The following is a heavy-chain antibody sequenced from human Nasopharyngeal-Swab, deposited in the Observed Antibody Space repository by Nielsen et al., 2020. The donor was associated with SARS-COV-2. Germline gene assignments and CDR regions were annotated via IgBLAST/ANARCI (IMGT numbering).Heavy chain of an antibody. V-gene: IGHV4-61*02. CDR1: GGSISSGDYY. CDR2: VHPSGNT. Sequence: SETLSLTCAVSGGSISSGDYYWTWIRQPSGRALEWIGRVHPSGNTNYNPSLKRRLTISLDTSKNQFSLSLTSVSAADTAVYYCARYCSSSSCFAESGHWGQGTLVTVSS. J-gene: IGHJ4*02. D-gene: IGHD2-2*01. CDR3: ARYCSSSSCFAESGH.